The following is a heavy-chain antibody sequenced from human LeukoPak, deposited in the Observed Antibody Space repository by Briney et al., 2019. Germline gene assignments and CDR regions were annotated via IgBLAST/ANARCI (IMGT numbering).Heavy chain of an antibody. CDR1: GFTFSSYW. CDR3: ARTDTAMVFGKKDYFDY. Sequence: GGSLRLSCAASGFTFSSYWMHWVRQAPGKGLEWVAVISYDGSNKYYADSVKGRFTISRDNSKNTLYLQMNSLRAEDTAVYYCARTDTAMVFGKKDYFDYWGQGTLVTVSS. CDR2: ISYDGSNK. J-gene: IGHJ4*02. V-gene: IGHV3-30-3*01. D-gene: IGHD5-18*01.